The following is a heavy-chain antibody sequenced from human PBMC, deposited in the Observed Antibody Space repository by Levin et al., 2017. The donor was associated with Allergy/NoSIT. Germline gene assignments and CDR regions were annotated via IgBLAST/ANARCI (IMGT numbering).Heavy chain of an antibody. Sequence: ASVKVSCKASGYTFSSYYINWVRQAPGQGPEWMGIINPNGGSTSYTQKIQGRVTMTMDTSTRTVYMELSSLRFEDTAVYYCARSGTAGHYYEFWSGRMYSSGWYYFDYWGQGTLVTVSS. CDR2: INPNGGST. CDR1: GYTFSSYY. V-gene: IGHV1-46*01. J-gene: IGHJ4*02. D-gene: IGHD3-3*01. CDR3: ARSGTAGHYYEFWSGRMYSSGWYYFDY.